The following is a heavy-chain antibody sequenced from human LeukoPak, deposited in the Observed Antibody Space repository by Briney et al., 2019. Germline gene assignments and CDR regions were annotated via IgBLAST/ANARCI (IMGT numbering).Heavy chain of an antibody. CDR3: ARGSSVGGTTFYSY. V-gene: IGHV4-61*02. CDR2: VDTSGRT. D-gene: IGHD1-26*01. J-gene: IGHJ4*02. Sequence: SETLSLTCAVSGCSIISGHYYWTWIRQPAGKGLEWIGCVDTSGRTNYNPSVKSRVTMSLDTSKNQFSVNLTSVTAADTAIYYCARGSSVGGTTFYSYWGQGTLVSVSS. CDR1: GCSIISGHYY.